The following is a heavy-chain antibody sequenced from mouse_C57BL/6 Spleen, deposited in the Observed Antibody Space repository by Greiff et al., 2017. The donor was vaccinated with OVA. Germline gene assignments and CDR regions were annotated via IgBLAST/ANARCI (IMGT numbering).Heavy chain of an antibody. CDR1: GYTFTSYW. D-gene: IGHD2-3*01. CDR3: ARMDTTDYYAMDY. J-gene: IGHJ4*01. CDR2: IDPSDSYT. Sequence: VQLQQPGAELVKPGASVKLSCKASGYTFTSYWMQWVKQRPGQGLEWIGEIDPSDSYTNYNQKFKGKATLTVDTSSSTAYMQLSSLSSEDSAVDYGARMDTTDYYAMDYWGQGTSVTVPS. V-gene: IGHV1-50*01.